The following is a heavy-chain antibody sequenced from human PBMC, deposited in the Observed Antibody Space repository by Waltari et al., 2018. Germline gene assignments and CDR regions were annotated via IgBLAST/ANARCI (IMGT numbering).Heavy chain of an antibody. CDR3: ARAPKGTGGFDY. CDR2: RNPKRGNT. V-gene: IGHV1-8*01. CDR1: GYTFTSYD. D-gene: IGHD7-27*01. Sequence: QVQLVQSGAEVKKPGASVKVSCKASGYTFTSYDINWVRQATGQGLEWMGWRNPKRGNTGYAQKFQGRFTMTRNTSISTAYMELGSLRSEDTAVYYCARAPKGTGGFDYWGQGTLVTVSS. J-gene: IGHJ4*02.